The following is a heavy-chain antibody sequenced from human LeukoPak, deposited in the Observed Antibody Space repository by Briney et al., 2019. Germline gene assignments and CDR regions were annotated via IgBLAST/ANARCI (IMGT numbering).Heavy chain of an antibody. CDR2: IYHSGST. J-gene: IGHJ4*02. CDR1: GYSISSGYY. V-gene: IGHV4-38-2*02. CDR3: ARRRYEDYVWGSYRKPAKVSYYFDY. D-gene: IGHD3-16*02. Sequence: PSETLSLTCTVSGYSISSGYYWGWIRQPPGKGLEWIGSIYHSGSTYYNPSLKSRVTISVDTSKNQFSLKLSSVTAADTAVYYCARRRYEDYVWGSYRKPAKVSYYFDYWGQGTLVTVSS.